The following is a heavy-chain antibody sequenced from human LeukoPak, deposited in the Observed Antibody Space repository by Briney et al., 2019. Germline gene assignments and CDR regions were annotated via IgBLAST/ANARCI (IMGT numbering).Heavy chain of an antibody. CDR3: ARALLFYGDYFDY. CDR1: GYTFTSYA. CDR2: INAGNGNT. D-gene: IGHD4-17*01. V-gene: IGHV1-3*01. J-gene: IGHJ4*02. Sequence: ASVKVSCKASGYTFTSYAMHWVRQAPGQRLEWMGWINAGNGNTKYSQKFQGRVTITRDTSASTAYMELSSLRSEDTAVYYCARALLFYGDYFDYWGKGALVTVS.